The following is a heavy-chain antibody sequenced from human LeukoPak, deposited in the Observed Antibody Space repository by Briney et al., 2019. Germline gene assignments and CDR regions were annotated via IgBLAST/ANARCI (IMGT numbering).Heavy chain of an antibody. V-gene: IGHV1-46*01. J-gene: IGHJ3*02. CDR3: AKAPLYYDYAGGGAFDI. Sequence: ASVKVSCKASGYTFTSYYMHWVRQAPGQGLEWMGIINPSGGSTSYAQKFQGRVTMTRDMSTSTVYMELSSLRSEDTAVYYCAKAPLYYDYAGGGAFDIWGQGTMVTVSS. CDR2: INPSGGST. D-gene: IGHD3-16*01. CDR1: GYTFTSYY.